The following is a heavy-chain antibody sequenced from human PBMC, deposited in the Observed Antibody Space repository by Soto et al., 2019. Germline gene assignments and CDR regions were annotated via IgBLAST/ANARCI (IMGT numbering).Heavy chain of an antibody. CDR3: ATRSPAFDY. CDR2: FDPEDGET. J-gene: IGHJ4*02. CDR1: GYTFTSYG. V-gene: IGHV1-24*01. Sequence: ASVKVSCKASGYTFTSYGISWVRQAPGKGLEWVGGFDPEDGETIYAQKFQGRVTMTEDTSTDTAYMELSSLRSEDTAVYYCATRSPAFDYWGQGTLVTVSS.